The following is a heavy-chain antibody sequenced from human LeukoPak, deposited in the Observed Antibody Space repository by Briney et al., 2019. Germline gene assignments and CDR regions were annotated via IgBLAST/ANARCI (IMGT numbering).Heavy chain of an antibody. V-gene: IGHV3-23*01. CDR2: ISGSGGST. CDR1: GCTFSSYG. J-gene: IGHJ4*02. Sequence: GGSLRLSCAASGCTFSSYGMSWVRQAPGKGLEWVSAISGSGGSTYYADSVKGRFTISRDKSKNTLYLQMNSLRAEDTAVYYCAVADGYNAQFDYWGQGTLVTVSS. CDR3: AVADGYNAQFDY. D-gene: IGHD5-24*01.